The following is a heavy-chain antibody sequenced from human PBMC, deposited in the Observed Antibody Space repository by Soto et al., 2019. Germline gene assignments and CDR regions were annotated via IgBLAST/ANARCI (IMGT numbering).Heavy chain of an antibody. CDR2: IYYSGST. J-gene: IGHJ4*02. V-gene: IGHV4-59*12. CDR3: ARGASELERLLYYFDY. D-gene: IGHD1-1*01. CDR1: GGSISNYY. Sequence: NPSETLSLTCTFSGGSISNYYWNWIRQPPGKGLEWIGYIYYSGSTNYNPSLKSRVTISVDTSKNQFSLKLSSVAAADTAVCYCARGASELERLLYYFDYWGQGTLVTVSS.